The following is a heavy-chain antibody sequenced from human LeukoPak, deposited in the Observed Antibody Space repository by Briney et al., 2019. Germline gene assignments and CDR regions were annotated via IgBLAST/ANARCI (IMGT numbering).Heavy chain of an antibody. Sequence: ASVKVSCKASGYTFTGYYMHWVRQAPGQGLEWMGWINPNSGGTNYAQKFQGRVTMTRNTSISTAYMELSSLRSEDTAVYYCARARGCSSTSCFYYYYYMDVWGKGTTVTISS. J-gene: IGHJ6*03. CDR2: INPNSGGT. CDR3: ARARGCSSTSCFYYYYYMDV. V-gene: IGHV1-2*02. CDR1: GYTFTGYY. D-gene: IGHD2-2*01.